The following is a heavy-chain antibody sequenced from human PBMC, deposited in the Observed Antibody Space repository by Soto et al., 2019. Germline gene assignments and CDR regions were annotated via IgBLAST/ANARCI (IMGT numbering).Heavy chain of an antibody. J-gene: IGHJ5*02. Sequence: DVQLVESGGGLVQPGRSLRLSCAASGFTFDDYAMHWVRQAPGKGLEWVSGISWNSGSIGYADSVKGRFTISRYNAKNSLSLQMNSLRAEDTALYYCAKDSLAYPALAIFGGHNWFDPWGQGTLVTVSS. CDR2: ISWNSGSI. D-gene: IGHD3-3*01. CDR1: GFTFDDYA. V-gene: IGHV3-9*01. CDR3: AKDSLAYPALAIFGGHNWFDP.